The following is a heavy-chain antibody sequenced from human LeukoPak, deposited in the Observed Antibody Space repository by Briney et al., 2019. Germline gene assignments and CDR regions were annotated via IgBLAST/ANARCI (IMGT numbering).Heavy chain of an antibody. CDR3: ARDLGYSSGYPFDY. J-gene: IGHJ4*02. Sequence: PGRSLRLSCVVSGFTFSSYTMQWVRQAPGKGLDWVALMWGDGTKKYYADSVKGRFTISRDNSKNTLYLQMNSLRAEDTAVYYCARDLGYSSGYPFDYWGQGTLVTVSS. CDR1: GFTFSSYT. V-gene: IGHV3-33*01. D-gene: IGHD6-19*01. CDR2: MWGDGTKK.